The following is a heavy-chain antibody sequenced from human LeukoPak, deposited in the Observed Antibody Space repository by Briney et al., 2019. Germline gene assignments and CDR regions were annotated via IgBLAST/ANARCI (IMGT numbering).Heavy chain of an antibody. CDR1: GGSISSSSYY. D-gene: IGHD3-10*01. CDR3: ARVYSGLWFGELYWFDP. CDR2: ISSSGSTI. V-gene: IGHV3-11*01. Sequence: LSLTCTVSGGSISSSSYYWGWIRQPPGKGLEWVSYISSSGSTIYYADSVKGRFTISRDNAKNSLYLQMNSLRAEDTAVYYCARVYSGLWFGELYWFDPWGQGTLVTVSS. J-gene: IGHJ5*02.